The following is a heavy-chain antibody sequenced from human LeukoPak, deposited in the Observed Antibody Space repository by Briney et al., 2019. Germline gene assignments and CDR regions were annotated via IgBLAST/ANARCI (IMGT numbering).Heavy chain of an antibody. V-gene: IGHV4-4*07. CDR3: ASTNYDLWSGYWFDP. Sequence: SSETLSLTCTVSGGSISSYYWSWIRQAAGKGLEWIGRIYTSGSTNYNPSLKSRVTMSVDTSKNQFSLKLSSVTAADTAVYYCASTNYDLWSGYWFDPWGQGTLVTVSS. CDR1: GGSISSYY. CDR2: IYTSGST. J-gene: IGHJ5*02. D-gene: IGHD3-3*01.